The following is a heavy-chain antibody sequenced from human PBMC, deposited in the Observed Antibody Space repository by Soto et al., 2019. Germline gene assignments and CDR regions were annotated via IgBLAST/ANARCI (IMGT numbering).Heavy chain of an antibody. D-gene: IGHD6-19*01. Sequence: SLRLSCAASGFTFSSFGMHWVRQAPGKGLEWVAVISYDGGNKYYADSVKGRFTISRDNSKNTLYLQMNSLRAEDTAVFYCAKPTVPFGRTAVAGPFDHWGQGTLVTVSS. CDR2: ISYDGGNK. CDR3: AKPTVPFGRTAVAGPFDH. J-gene: IGHJ4*02. CDR1: GFTFSSFG. V-gene: IGHV3-30*18.